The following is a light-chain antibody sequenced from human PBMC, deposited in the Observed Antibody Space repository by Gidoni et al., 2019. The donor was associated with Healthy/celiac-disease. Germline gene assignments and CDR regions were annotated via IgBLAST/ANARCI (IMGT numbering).Light chain of an antibody. J-gene: IGKJ1*01. CDR3: QQSYSTPPCT. V-gene: IGKV1-39*01. CDR1: QSISSY. Sequence: DIQMTQSPSSLSASVGDRVTITCRASQSISSYLNWYQQKPGKAHKLLIYAASSLQSGVPSRFSGSGSGTDFTLTISSLQPEDFATYYCQQSYSTPPCTFGQGTKVEIK. CDR2: AAS.